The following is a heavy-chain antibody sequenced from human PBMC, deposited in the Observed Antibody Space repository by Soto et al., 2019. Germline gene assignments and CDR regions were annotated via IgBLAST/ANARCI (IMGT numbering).Heavy chain of an antibody. Sequence: GGSLRLSCAASGFTFSSYWMHWVRQAPGKGLVWVSRINSDGSSTSYADSVKGRFTISRDNAKNTLYLQMNSLRAEDTAVYYCARGLDIVVVPAAMRYYYYGMDVWGQGTTVTVSS. J-gene: IGHJ6*02. CDR2: INSDGSST. V-gene: IGHV3-74*01. CDR3: ARGLDIVVVPAAMRYYYYGMDV. CDR1: GFTFSSYW. D-gene: IGHD2-2*03.